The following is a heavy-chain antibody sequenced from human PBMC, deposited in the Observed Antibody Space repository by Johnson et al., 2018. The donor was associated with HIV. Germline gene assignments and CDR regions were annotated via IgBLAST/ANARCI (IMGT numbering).Heavy chain of an antibody. CDR1: GFTFSTYG. V-gene: IGHV3-33*01. J-gene: IGHJ3*02. CDR2: MWYDGSNK. D-gene: IGHD3-10*01. Sequence: QVQLVESGGGVVQPGRSLRLSCAASGFTFSTYGMHWVRQAPGKGLEWVAVMWYDGSNKYYADSVKGRFTISRDNSKNTLYLQMNSLRAEDTAVYYCASQVRGLWLGVDAFDIWGQGTMVTVSS. CDR3: ASQVRGLWLGVDAFDI.